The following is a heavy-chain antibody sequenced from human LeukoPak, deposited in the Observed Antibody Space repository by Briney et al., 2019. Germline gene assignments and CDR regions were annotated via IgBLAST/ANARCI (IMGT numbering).Heavy chain of an antibody. V-gene: IGHV3-48*03. D-gene: IGHD3-9*01. CDR1: GFTFSSYE. Sequence: GGSLRLSCAASGFTFSSYEMNWVRQAPEKGLEWVSYISSSGSTIYYADSVKGRFTISRDNAKNSLYLQMNSLRAEDTAVYYCARDFNDILTGYYLGEAYYGMDVWGQGTTVTVSS. J-gene: IGHJ6*02. CDR3: ARDFNDILTGYYLGEAYYGMDV. CDR2: ISSSGSTI.